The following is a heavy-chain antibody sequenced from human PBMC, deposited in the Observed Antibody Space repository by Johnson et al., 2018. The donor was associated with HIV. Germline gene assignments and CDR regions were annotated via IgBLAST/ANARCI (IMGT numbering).Heavy chain of an antibody. CDR3: ARRWELHSNAFDI. V-gene: IGHV3-33*01. D-gene: IGHD1-26*01. J-gene: IGHJ3*02. CDR1: GFTFSSYG. CDR2: IWYDGSNK. Sequence: QVQLVESGGGLVQPGGSLRLSCAASGFTFSSYGMHWVRQAPGKGLEWVAVIWYDGSNKYYADSVKGRFTVSRDNYKNTLYLQMNSLRAEDTAVYYCARRWELHSNAFDIWGQGTMVTVSS.